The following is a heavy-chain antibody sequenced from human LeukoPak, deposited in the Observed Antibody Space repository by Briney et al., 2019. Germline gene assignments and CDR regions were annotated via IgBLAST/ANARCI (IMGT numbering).Heavy chain of an antibody. CDR2: IIPIVGTT. CDR3: ARGGYYYDSSGYSHLPDY. J-gene: IGHJ4*02. Sequence: EASVKVSCKASGGTFSSYAFSWVRQDPGQGLEWMGGIIPIVGTTNYAQMFQGRVTITADESTSTAYMELSSLRPEDTAVYYCARGGYYYDSSGYSHLPDYWGQGTLVTVSA. D-gene: IGHD3-22*01. CDR1: GGTFSSYA. V-gene: IGHV1-69*13.